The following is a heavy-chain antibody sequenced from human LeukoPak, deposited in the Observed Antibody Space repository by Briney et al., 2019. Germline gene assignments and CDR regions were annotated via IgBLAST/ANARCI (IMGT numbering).Heavy chain of an antibody. J-gene: IGHJ4*02. CDR2: VSSNGGST. V-gene: IGHV3-64D*06. D-gene: IGHD5-12*01. CDR1: GFTFSSYA. CDR3: VKDISRYSGYY. Sequence: GGSLRLSCSVSGFTFSSYAMHWVRQAPGKGLEYVSAVSSNGGSTYYPDSVKGRFTISRDNSKNTLYLQMSSLRAEDTAVYYCVKDISRYSGYYWGPGTLVTVSS.